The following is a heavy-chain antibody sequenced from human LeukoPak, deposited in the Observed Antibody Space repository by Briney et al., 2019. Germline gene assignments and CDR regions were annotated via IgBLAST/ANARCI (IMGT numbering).Heavy chain of an antibody. J-gene: IGHJ4*02. V-gene: IGHV1-2*02. CDR1: GYTFIDFY. CDR2: ISAYNGNT. D-gene: IGHD2-15*01. Sequence: ASVKVSCKASGYTFIDFYMHWVRQAPGQGLEWMGWISAYNGNTNYAQKFQGRVTTTRDTSTSTVYMELSSLRSEDTAVYYCARVHCSGGSCYSLFDYWGQGTLVTVSS. CDR3: ARVHCSGGSCYSLFDY.